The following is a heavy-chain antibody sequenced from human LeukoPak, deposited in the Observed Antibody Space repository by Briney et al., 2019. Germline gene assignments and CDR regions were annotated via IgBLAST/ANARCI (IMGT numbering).Heavy chain of an antibody. J-gene: IGHJ4*02. V-gene: IGHV3-66*01. D-gene: IGHD4-11*01. CDR1: GFSVSRNY. CDR3: ARDRGYSNFDY. CDR2: ISSGGST. Sequence: GGSLRLSCAASGFSVSRNYMSWVRQAPGKGLGWVSVISSGGSTYYADSVKGRFTISRDNAQDSLYLQMNSLRAEDTAVYDCARDRGYSNFDYWGRGTLLTVSS.